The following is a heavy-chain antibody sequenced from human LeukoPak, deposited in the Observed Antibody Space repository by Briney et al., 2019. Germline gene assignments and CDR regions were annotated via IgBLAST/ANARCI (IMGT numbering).Heavy chain of an antibody. Sequence: PGGSLRLSCAASGFTFSGYAVSWVRQAPGKGLEWVSAISGSGGGTYYADSVKGRFTISRDNSKNMVYLQMNSLSTKDTAVYYCAKTTTGYSSGRYPGWPVDYWGQGTLVTVSS. CDR1: GFTFSGYA. V-gene: IGHV3-23*01. CDR2: ISGSGGGT. J-gene: IGHJ4*02. CDR3: AKTTTGYSSGRYPGWPVDY. D-gene: IGHD6-19*01.